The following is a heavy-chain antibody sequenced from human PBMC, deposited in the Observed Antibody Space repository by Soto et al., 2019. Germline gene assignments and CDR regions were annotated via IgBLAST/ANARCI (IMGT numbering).Heavy chain of an antibody. CDR1: GDSIRPYY. CDR2: VYYSGSV. Sequence: PSETLSLTSTVSGDSIRPYYWTWIRQPPGKGLEWIGYVYYSGSVNYKSSLKSRVTMSVDTSKNQFSLRLNSVTAADTAVYYCARVTYDSFTAYSYYFDYWGQGTLVTVSS. V-gene: IGHV4-59*01. J-gene: IGHJ4*02. D-gene: IGHD3-9*01. CDR3: ARVTYDSFTAYSYYFDY.